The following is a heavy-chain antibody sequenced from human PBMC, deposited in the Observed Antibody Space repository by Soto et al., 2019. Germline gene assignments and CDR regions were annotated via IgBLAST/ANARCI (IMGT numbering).Heavy chain of an antibody. J-gene: IGHJ5*02. CDR2: INAGNGNT. V-gene: IGHV1-3*01. CDR3: ARDRGYCSSTSCPDDYNWYDP. Sequence: ASVKVSCKASGYTFTSYAMHWVRQAPGQRLEWMGWINAGNGNTKYSQKFQGRVTITRDTSASTAYMELSSLRSEDTAVYYCARDRGYCSSTSCPDDYNWYDPWGQGTLVTVSS. CDR1: GYTFTSYA. D-gene: IGHD2-2*01.